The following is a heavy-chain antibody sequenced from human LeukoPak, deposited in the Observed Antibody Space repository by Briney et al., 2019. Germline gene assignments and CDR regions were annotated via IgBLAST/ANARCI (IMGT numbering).Heavy chain of an antibody. Sequence: SETLSLTCTVSGGSISSSSYYWGWIRQPPGKGLEWIGSFYYSGTTFYNPSLKSRVTISGDTSKNQFSLKLSSVTAADTAVYYCARHQGTSGYSEDYFDYWGQGTLVTVSS. J-gene: IGHJ4*02. CDR1: GGSISSSSYY. CDR3: ARHQGTSGYSEDYFDY. CDR2: FYYSGTT. V-gene: IGHV4-39*01. D-gene: IGHD5-12*01.